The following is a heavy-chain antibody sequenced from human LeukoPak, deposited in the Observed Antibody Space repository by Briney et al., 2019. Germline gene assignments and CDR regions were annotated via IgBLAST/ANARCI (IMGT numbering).Heavy chain of an antibody. Sequence: GASVKVSCKTSGYTFTDYYMHWVRQAPGQGLEWMGWISAYNGNTNYAQKLQGRVTMTTDTSTSTAYMELRSLRSDDTAVYYCACGYSYGYSDYWGQGTLVTVSS. D-gene: IGHD5-18*01. J-gene: IGHJ4*02. CDR1: GYTFTDYY. CDR3: ACGYSYGYSDY. CDR2: ISAYNGNT. V-gene: IGHV1-18*04.